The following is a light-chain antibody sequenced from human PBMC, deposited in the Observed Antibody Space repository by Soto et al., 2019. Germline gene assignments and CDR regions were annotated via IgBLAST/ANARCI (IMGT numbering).Light chain of an antibody. V-gene: IGKV3-20*01. Sequence: EIVLTQSPGTLSLSPGERATLSCRAGQRVNADYLAWYQQRPGQAPRLLIYVAAYRAPGIPDRFSGSGSGTDFTLTISRLEPEDSAVYYCQQYGVSPSFGKGTKLEIK. CDR1: QRVNADY. CDR3: QQYGVSPS. CDR2: VAA. J-gene: IGKJ1*01.